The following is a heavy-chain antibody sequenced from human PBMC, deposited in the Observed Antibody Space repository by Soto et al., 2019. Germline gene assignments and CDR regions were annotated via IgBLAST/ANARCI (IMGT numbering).Heavy chain of an antibody. V-gene: IGHV3-23*01. CDR2: ISGSGGST. D-gene: IGHD3-10*01. Sequence: EVQLLESGGGLAQPGGSLRLSCAASGFTFNNYAMTWVRQAPGKGLEWVSAISGSGGSTYYADSVRGRFTISRDNSKNTLYLQINSLRAEDTAIYYCAKDYYHGSGSYYGDYYGRDVWGQGTTVTVSS. J-gene: IGHJ6*02. CDR1: GFTFNNYA. CDR3: AKDYYHGSGSYYGDYYGRDV.